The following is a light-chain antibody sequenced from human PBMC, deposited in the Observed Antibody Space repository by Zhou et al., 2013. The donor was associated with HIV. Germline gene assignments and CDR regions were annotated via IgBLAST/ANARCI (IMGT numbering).Light chain of an antibody. J-gene: IGLJ3*02. CDR2: EVS. V-gene: IGLV2-8*01. CDR1: SSDVGGYNY. Sequence: QSALTQPPSASGSPGQSVTISCTGTSSDVGGYNYVSWYQQHPGKAPKLMIYEVSQRPSGVPDRFSGSKSGNTASLTVSGLQAEDEADYYCSSYTTISTLVFGGGTKLTVL. CDR3: SSYTTISTLV.